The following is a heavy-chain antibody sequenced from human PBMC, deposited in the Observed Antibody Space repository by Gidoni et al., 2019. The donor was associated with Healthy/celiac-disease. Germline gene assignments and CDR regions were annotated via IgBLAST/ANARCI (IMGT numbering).Heavy chain of an antibody. CDR2: INPSGGST. CDR3: ARDKSYCSGGSCYIASFDI. D-gene: IGHD2-15*01. CDR1: GDPFTSYY. V-gene: IGHV1-46*01. J-gene: IGHJ3*02. Sequence: QVQLVQSGAEVKKPGASVKVSCKASGDPFTSYYMHWVRQAPGQGLEWMGIINPSGGSTSYAQKFQGRVTMTRDTSTSTVYMELSSLRSEDTAVYYCARDKSYCSGGSCYIASFDIWGQGTMVTVSS.